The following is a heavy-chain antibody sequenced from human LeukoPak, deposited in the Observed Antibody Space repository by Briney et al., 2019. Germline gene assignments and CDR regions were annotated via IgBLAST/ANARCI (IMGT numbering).Heavy chain of an antibody. V-gene: IGHV3-23*01. J-gene: IGHJ6*02. Sequence: GGSLRLSCTASGFTFSSYSIHWVRQAPGKGLEWVSGISGNGGTTNYADSVKGRFTISRDNSKNTLYLQMISLRAEDTAVYYCAKGGYYDFWKDGMDVWGQGTTVTVSS. CDR2: ISGNGGTT. D-gene: IGHD3-3*01. CDR1: GFTFSSYS. CDR3: AKGGYYDFWKDGMDV.